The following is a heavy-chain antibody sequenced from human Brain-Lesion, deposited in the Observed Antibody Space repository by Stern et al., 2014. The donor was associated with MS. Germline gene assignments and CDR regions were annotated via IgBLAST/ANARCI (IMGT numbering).Heavy chain of an antibody. D-gene: IGHD3-10*01. CDR2: VNNDGRRD. J-gene: IGHJ5*01. Sequence: EVPLVESGGGLVQPGGSLSLSCAASGFTFSNYWMPWVRQAPGKGLVWVSRVNNDGRRDGYADSVTGLFTMSRDNAKNTLYLQMNSLRVEDTAIYYCARGERWFDSWGQGTLVTVSS. CDR1: GFTFSNYW. V-gene: IGHV3-74*02. CDR3: ARGERWFDS.